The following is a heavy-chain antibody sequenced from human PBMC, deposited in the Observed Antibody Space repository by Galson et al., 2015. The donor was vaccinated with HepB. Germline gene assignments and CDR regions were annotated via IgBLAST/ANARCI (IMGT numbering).Heavy chain of an antibody. D-gene: IGHD2-2*01. J-gene: IGHJ6*02. CDR2: IYYSGNT. Sequence: TVSGGSIFSGDYYWNWVRQPPGKGLEWIGYIYYSGNTFYSPSLKSRVTISVDMSKNQFSLNLSTVTAADTAVYYCARDQRGYCSTTSCLYYYGLDVWGQGTTVTVSS. CDR1: GGSIFSGDYY. V-gene: IGHV4-30-4*01. CDR3: ARDQRGYCSTTSCLYYYGLDV.